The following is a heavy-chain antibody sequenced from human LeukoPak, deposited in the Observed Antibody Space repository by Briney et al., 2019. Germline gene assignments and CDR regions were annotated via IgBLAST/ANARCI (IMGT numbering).Heavy chain of an antibody. V-gene: IGHV3-74*01. J-gene: IGHJ6*02. D-gene: IGHD6-19*01. CDR2: INSDGSST. Sequence: GGSLRLSCAASGFTFSSYWMHWVRQAPGKGLVWVSRINSDGSSTSYADSVKGRFTISRDNAKNTLYLQMNSLRAEDTAVYYCARAQVWYSCGSRGYYYYGMDVWGQGTTVTVSS. CDR3: ARAQVWYSCGSRGYYYYGMDV. CDR1: GFTFSSYW.